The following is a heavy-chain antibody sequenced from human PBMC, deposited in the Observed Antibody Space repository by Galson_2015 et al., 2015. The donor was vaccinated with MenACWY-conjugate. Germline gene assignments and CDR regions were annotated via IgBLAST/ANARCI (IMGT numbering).Heavy chain of an antibody. Sequence: SLRLSCAASGFTFRRFGMHWVRQAPGKGLEWMAVISYDGSNEYYADSVKGRFTISRDNSKNTLYLQMNSLRADDTAVYYCAKDWSVPYSTISYYFYMDVWGKGTTVTVSS. V-gene: IGHV3-30*18. J-gene: IGHJ6*03. CDR2: ISYDGSNE. D-gene: IGHD6-13*01. CDR1: GFTFRRFG. CDR3: AKDWSVPYSTISYYFYMDV.